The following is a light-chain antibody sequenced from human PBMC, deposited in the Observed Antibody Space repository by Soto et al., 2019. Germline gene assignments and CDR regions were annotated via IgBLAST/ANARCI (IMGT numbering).Light chain of an antibody. CDR3: SSYTGSSTPYV. J-gene: IGLJ1*01. CDR1: SSDVGAYNF. CDR2: DVS. Sequence: QSVLTQPASVSGSPGQSITISCTGTSSDVGAYNFVSWYQQHPGKAPKYMIFDVSNRPSGVSNRFSGSKSGNTAFLTISRXXAEDEADYYCSSYTGSSTPYVFGTGTKVTVL. V-gene: IGLV2-14*01.